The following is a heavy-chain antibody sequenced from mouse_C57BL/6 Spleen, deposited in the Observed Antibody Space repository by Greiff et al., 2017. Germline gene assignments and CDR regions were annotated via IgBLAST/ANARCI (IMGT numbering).Heavy chain of an antibody. CDR1: GYTFTSYW. CDR2: IDPSDSYT. CDR3: ARPYSNHYYAMDY. J-gene: IGHJ4*01. D-gene: IGHD2-5*01. V-gene: IGHV1-69*01. Sequence: VQLQQPGAELVMPGASVKLSCKASGYTFTSYWMHWVKQRPGQGLEWIGEIDPSDSYTNYNQKFKGKSTLTVDKSTSTAYMQLSGLTSEDSAVYYCARPYSNHYYAMDYWGQGTSVTVSS.